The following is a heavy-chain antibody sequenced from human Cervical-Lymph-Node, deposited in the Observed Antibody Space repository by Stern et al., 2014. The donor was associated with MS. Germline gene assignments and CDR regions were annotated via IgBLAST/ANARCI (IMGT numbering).Heavy chain of an antibody. V-gene: IGHV1-46*03. Sequence: VQLVESGAEVKKPGASVKVSCKASGDTFASYPIHWLRQAPGQGPVWMGIVNPTDGRTTYAQTFKGRVTMTRDTSTRTVYMESSSLKAEDTAMYFCANPLPYANWGQGTRVTVSS. CDR3: ANPLPYAN. D-gene: IGHD4-17*01. CDR1: GDTFASYP. CDR2: VNPTDGRT. J-gene: IGHJ1*01.